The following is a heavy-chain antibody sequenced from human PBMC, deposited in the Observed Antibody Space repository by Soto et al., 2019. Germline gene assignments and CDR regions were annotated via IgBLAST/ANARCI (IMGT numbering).Heavy chain of an antibody. V-gene: IGHV3-9*01. CDR1: GFTFDDYA. J-gene: IGHJ4*02. CDR3: AKDCNYYDSSGYDY. Sequence: GGSLRLSCAASGFTFDDYAMHWVRQAPGKGLEWVSGISWNSGSIGYADSVKGRFTISRDNAKNSLYLQVNSLRAEDTALYYCAKDCNYYDSSGYDYWGQGTLVTVSS. D-gene: IGHD3-22*01. CDR2: ISWNSGSI.